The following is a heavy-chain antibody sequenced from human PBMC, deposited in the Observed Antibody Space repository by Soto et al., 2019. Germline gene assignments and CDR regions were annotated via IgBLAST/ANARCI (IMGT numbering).Heavy chain of an antibody. CDR2: ITNSGST. CDR3: PRGRLAVATRVVVS. CDR1: GGSFSDSY. D-gene: IGHD2-2*01. J-gene: IGHJ6*01. V-gene: IGHV4-34*01. Sequence: SETLSLTCAVFGGSFSDSYWSWIRRSPEKGLEWIGEITNSGSTYYNPSLKSRVTISGDTSKNRFSLEVRPVTAAATAVYLCPRGRLAVATRVVVSWG.